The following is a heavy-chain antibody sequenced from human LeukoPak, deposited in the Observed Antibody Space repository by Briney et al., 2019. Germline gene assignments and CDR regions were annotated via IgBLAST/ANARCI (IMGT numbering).Heavy chain of an antibody. Sequence: GGSLRLSCAASGFTFDDYGMSWVRQAPGKGLEWVSGINWNGGSTGYADSVKGRFTISRDNAKNSLYLQMNSLRAEDTALYYCARRYSGSYGYFFDYWGQGTLVTGSS. D-gene: IGHD1-26*01. CDR3: ARRYSGSYGYFFDY. V-gene: IGHV3-20*04. CDR1: GFTFDDYG. J-gene: IGHJ4*02. CDR2: INWNGGST.